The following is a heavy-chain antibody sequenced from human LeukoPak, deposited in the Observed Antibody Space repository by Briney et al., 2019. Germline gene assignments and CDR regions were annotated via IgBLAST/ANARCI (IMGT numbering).Heavy chain of an antibody. J-gene: IGHJ5*02. Sequence: SETLSLTCAVYGGSFSGYYWSRIRQPPGKGLEWIGEINHSGSTNYNPSPKSRVTISVDTSKNQFSLKLSSVTAADTAVYYCARGTAYYDFWSGYGNWFDPWGQGTLVTVSS. D-gene: IGHD3-3*01. V-gene: IGHV4-34*01. CDR3: ARGTAYYDFWSGYGNWFDP. CDR1: GGSFSGYY. CDR2: INHSGST.